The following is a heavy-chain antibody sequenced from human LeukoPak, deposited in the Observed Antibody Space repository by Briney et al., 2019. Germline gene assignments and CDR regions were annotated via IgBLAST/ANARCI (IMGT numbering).Heavy chain of an antibody. CDR1: GGSISSYY. Sequence: SETLSLTCTVSGGSISSYYWSWIRQPPGKGLEWIGYIYYSGSTNYNPSLKSRVTISVDTSKNQFSLKLSSVTAADTAVYYCAARSVVPAATSFDYWGQGTLVTVSS. CDR2: IYYSGST. D-gene: IGHD2-2*01. J-gene: IGHJ4*02. V-gene: IGHV4-59*08. CDR3: AARSVVPAATSFDY.